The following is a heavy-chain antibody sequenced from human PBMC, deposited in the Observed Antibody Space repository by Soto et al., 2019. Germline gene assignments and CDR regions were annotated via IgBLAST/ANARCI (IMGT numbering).Heavy chain of an antibody. CDR3: ARESGDWPLNWFDP. J-gene: IGHJ5*02. Sequence: XESLSVSCAASGFNFSNHCMHGVRPRPAEGLVWVSRITSDGKSKAYAESVKGRFAISRDNAKNTLYLQMNGLTAEGTAVYYCARESGDWPLNWFDPWGQGTLVTVSS. D-gene: IGHD2-21*02. V-gene: IGHV3-74*01. CDR1: GFNFSNHC. CDR2: ITSDGKSK.